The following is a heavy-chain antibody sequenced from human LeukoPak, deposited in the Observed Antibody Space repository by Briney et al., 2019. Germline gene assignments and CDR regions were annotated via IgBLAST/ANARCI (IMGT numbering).Heavy chain of an antibody. CDR1: GFTFDDYT. D-gene: IGHD3-16*02. J-gene: IGHJ4*02. CDR2: ISWDGAIT. Sequence: TGGSLRLSCAASGFTFDDYTMHWVRQAPGKGLEWVSLISWDGAITYDADSVKGRFTISRDNSKNSLYLQMKSLRTEDTALYYCAKDNPVARLGELSQWGGTDYWGQGTLVTVSS. V-gene: IGHV3-43*01. CDR3: AKDNPVARLGELSQWGGTDY.